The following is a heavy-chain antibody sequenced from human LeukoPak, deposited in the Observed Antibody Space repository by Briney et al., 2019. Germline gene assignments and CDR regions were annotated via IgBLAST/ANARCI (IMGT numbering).Heavy chain of an antibody. CDR1: GGSISSHY. CDR3: ARHCSSTSCPRGDWWGFGWYFDL. J-gene: IGHJ2*01. Sequence: PSETLSLTCTVSGGSISSHYWSWIRQPPGKGLEWIGYIYYSGSTNYNPSLKSRVTISVDTSKNQFSLKLSSVTAADTAVYYCARHCSSTSCPRGDWWGFGWYFDLWGRGTLVTVSS. V-gene: IGHV4-59*08. D-gene: IGHD2-2*01. CDR2: IYYSGST.